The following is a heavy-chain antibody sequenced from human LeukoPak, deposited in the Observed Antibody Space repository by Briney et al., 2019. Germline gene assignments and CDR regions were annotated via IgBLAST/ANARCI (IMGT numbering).Heavy chain of an antibody. CDR1: GDTVSSNSAG. V-gene: IGHV6-1*01. CDR2: TYYRSKWYN. CDR3: VREHYTSLWYTDY. Sequence: SQTLSLTCAISGDTVSSNSAGWSWIRQSPSRGLEWLGRTYYRSKWYNDYAISVKSRITVNPDTSKNQFSLQLNSVTPEDTAVYYCVREHYTSLWYTDYWGQGTLVTV. D-gene: IGHD6-19*01. J-gene: IGHJ4*02.